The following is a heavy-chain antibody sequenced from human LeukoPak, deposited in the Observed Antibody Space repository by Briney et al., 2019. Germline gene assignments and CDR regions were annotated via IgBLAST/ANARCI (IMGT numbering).Heavy chain of an antibody. CDR1: RFTFSNYA. CDR3: ARDRTRDGYNQGRVFDY. J-gene: IGHJ4*02. D-gene: IGHD5-24*01. CDR2: ISYDGSNK. Sequence: PGWSLRLSCAASRFTFSNYAMHWVRQAPGKGLEWVAVISYDGSNKYYADSVKGRFTISRDISKNTLYLQMNSLRAEDTAVYYCARDRTRDGYNQGRVFDYWGQGTLVTVSS. V-gene: IGHV3-30-3*01.